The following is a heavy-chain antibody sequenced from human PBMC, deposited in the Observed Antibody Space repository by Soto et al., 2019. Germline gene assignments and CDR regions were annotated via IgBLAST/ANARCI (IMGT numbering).Heavy chain of an antibody. V-gene: IGHV1-2*04. Sequence: QVQLVQSGAEVKKTGASVKVSCKASGYTFTGYYMHWVRQAPGQGLEWMGWINPNSGGTNYAQKFQGWVTMTRDTSISTAYMELSRLRSDDTAVYYCARGGVTYYDFWSGCYDGVSTAFDIWGQGTMVTVSS. CDR2: INPNSGGT. CDR1: GYTFTGYY. J-gene: IGHJ3*02. D-gene: IGHD3-3*01. CDR3: ARGGVTYYDFWSGCYDGVSTAFDI.